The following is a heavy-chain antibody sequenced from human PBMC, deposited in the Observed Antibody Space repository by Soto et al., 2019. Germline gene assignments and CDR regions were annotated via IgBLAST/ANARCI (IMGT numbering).Heavy chain of an antibody. CDR2: ISGSGYSK. V-gene: IGHV3-23*01. CDR1: GFIFDSHS. Sequence: EVQLLDSGGGLVQPGGSLKLSCAAAGFIFDSHSMRWVRQAPGKGLEWVAGISGSGYSKYHADSVRGRYTISRDNSSNTLNFQMKSLRAGDTALYYCAKSRGNRSSTYSFAAWGQGTVVTVSS. J-gene: IGHJ4*02. CDR3: AKSRGNRSSTYSFAA. D-gene: IGHD2-15*01.